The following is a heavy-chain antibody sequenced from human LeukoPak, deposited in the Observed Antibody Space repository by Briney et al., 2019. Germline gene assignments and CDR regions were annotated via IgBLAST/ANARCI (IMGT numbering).Heavy chain of an antibody. J-gene: IGHJ4*02. CDR1: GFTFSGST. D-gene: IGHD5-12*01. V-gene: IGHV3-73*01. CDR3: TRVGPTTADY. Sequence: GGSLRLSCAASGFTFSGSTMHWVRQASGKGLEWVGHIKSKGNTYATAYAASVKGRFTISRDDSKNTAYLQMNNLKTEDTAMYYCTRVGPTTADYWGQGTLVIVSS. CDR2: IKSKGNTYAT.